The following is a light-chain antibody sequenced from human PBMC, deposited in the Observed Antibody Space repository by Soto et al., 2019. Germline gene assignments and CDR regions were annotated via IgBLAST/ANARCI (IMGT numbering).Light chain of an antibody. CDR2: YAS. J-gene: IGKJ2*01. Sequence: EIVMTQSPASLSLSPGERATLSCRASQSVSRNLAWYRQKPGQAPRLLIYYASIRATNIPARFSGSGSGTEFTLTISSLQSEDFAVYYCQQYDNWPDTFGQGTKLEIK. CDR1: QSVSRN. CDR3: QQYDNWPDT. V-gene: IGKV3-15*01.